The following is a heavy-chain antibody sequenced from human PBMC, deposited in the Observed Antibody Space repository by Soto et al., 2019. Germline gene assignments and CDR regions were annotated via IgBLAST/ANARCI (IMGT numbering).Heavy chain of an antibody. CDR3: ARDRHDFWSGYYYYYYGMDV. Sequence: GGSLRLSCAASGFTFSSYGMHWVRQAPGKGLEWVAVIWYDGSNKYYADSVKGRFTISRDNSKNTLYLQMNSLRAEDTAVYYCARDRHDFWSGYYYYYYGMDVWGQGTTVTVSS. J-gene: IGHJ6*02. CDR1: GFTFSSYG. CDR2: IWYDGSNK. V-gene: IGHV3-33*01. D-gene: IGHD3-3*01.